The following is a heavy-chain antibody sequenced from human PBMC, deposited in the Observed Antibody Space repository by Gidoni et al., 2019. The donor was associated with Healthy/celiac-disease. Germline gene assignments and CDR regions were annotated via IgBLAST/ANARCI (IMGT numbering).Heavy chain of an antibody. CDR3: ARGYGAAAGTSLDYYYYGMDV. V-gene: IGHV3-11*01. J-gene: IGHJ6*02. Sequence: QVQLVESGGGLVKPGGSLRLSCAASGFTFSDYYLRWIRQAPGKGLEWVSYISSSGSTIYYADSVKGRFTISRDNAKNSLYLQMNSLRAEDTAVYYCARGYGAAAGTSLDYYYYGMDVWGQGTTVTVSS. D-gene: IGHD6-13*01. CDR2: ISSSGSTI. CDR1: GFTFSDYY.